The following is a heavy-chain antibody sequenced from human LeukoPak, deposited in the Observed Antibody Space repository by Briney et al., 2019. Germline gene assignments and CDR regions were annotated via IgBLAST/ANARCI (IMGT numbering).Heavy chain of an antibody. Sequence: ASVKVSCKASGYIFTSYFMHWVRQAPGQGLEWMGLINPSGDSTRYAQKFQGRVTMTRDMSTSTVYMELSSLRSEDTAVYYCAGGWELLDYWGQGTLVTVSS. CDR3: AGGWELLDY. CDR1: GYIFTSYF. D-gene: IGHD1-26*01. V-gene: IGHV1-46*01. CDR2: INPSGDST. J-gene: IGHJ4*02.